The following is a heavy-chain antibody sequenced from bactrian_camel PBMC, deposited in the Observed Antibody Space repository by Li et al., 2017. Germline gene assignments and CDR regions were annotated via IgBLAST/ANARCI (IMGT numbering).Heavy chain of an antibody. V-gene: IGHV3S53*01. CDR1: GCLYSSCC. CDR2: IDTDGST. CDR3: AACQYGLDWYY. J-gene: IGHJ4*01. Sequence: HVQLVESGGDSVQAGGSLRLSCAASGCLYSSCCMGWFRQAPGKKREGVAAIDTDGSTSYPHSVKGRFTISRDNTKNTLTLQMNSLKTEDTAVYYCAACQYGLDWYYWGRGTKVTVS. D-gene: IGHD6*01.